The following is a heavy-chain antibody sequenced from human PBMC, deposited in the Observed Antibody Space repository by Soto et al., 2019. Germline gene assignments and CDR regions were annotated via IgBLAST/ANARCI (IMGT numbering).Heavy chain of an antibody. Sequence: QVQLQESGPGLVEPSGTLSLTCGVSGGSMRNDDWWSWVRQTPGKGLEWIGEISHYGNTNYKPSLKGRVTMSIDTSKNQFSLRVRSLTAADTAMYYCARNGDCTSGICYVGWFDPWGQGPLVSVSS. J-gene: IGHJ5*02. V-gene: IGHV4-4*02. D-gene: IGHD2-2*01. CDR3: ARNGDCTSGICYVGWFDP. CDR1: GGSMRNDDW. CDR2: ISHYGNT.